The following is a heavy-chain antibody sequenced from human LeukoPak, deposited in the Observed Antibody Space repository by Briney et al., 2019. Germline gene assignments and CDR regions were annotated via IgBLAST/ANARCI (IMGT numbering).Heavy chain of an antibody. D-gene: IGHD7-27*01. Sequence: GGSLRLSCAASGFTFSNYGMHWVRQAPGKGLEWVSASSVAGGSIHYADAVKGRFTISRDNSKSTVYLQMDTLRAEDTAIYYCAKDSANWGRHYDYWGQGTLVTVSS. CDR3: AKDSANWGRHYDY. V-gene: IGHV3-23*01. CDR1: GFTFSNYG. J-gene: IGHJ4*02. CDR2: SSVAGGSI.